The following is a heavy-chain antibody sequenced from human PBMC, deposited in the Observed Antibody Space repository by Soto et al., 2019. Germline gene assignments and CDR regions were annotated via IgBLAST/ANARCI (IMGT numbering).Heavy chain of an antibody. CDR1: GFTFSSYG. D-gene: IGHD3-10*01. CDR3: AKDVGAFDI. J-gene: IGHJ3*02. CDR2: ISYDGSNK. Sequence: QVQLVESGGGVVQPGRSLRLSCAASGFTFSSYGMHWVRQAPGKGLAWVAVISYDGSNKYYADSVKGRFTISRDNSKTTLYLQMNSLRAEDTAVYYCAKDVGAFDIWGQGTMVTVSS. V-gene: IGHV3-30*18.